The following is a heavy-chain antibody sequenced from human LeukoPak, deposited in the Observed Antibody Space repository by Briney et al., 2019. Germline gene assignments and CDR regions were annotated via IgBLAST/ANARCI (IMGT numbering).Heavy chain of an antibody. CDR1: GGSISSYY. CDR2: IYYSGST. D-gene: IGHD6-19*01. V-gene: IGHV4-59*01. Sequence: SETPSLTCTVSGGSISSYYWSWIRQPPGKGLEWIGYIYYSGSTNYDPSLKSRVTISVDTSKNQFSLKLSSVTAADTAVYYCARTRAVAGEYYFDYWGQGTLVTVSS. J-gene: IGHJ4*02. CDR3: ARTRAVAGEYYFDY.